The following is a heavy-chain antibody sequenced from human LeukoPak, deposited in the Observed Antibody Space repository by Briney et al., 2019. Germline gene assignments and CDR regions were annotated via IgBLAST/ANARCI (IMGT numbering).Heavy chain of an antibody. CDR2: ISPDGSTT. D-gene: IGHD3-3*01. CDR1: GFTFSSYW. Sequence: GGSLRLSCAASGFTFSSYWMHWVRQAPGKGLVWVSRISPDGSTTGHADSVKGRFATSRDNAKNTLFLQMNSLRAEDTAVYYCTRDFDFSSAIWGQGTLVTVSS. J-gene: IGHJ4*02. V-gene: IGHV3-74*01. CDR3: TRDFDFSSAI.